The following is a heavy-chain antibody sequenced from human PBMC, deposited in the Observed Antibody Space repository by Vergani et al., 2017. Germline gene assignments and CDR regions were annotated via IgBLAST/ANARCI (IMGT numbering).Heavy chain of an antibody. J-gene: IGHJ6*03. V-gene: IGHV4-34*01. D-gene: IGHD6-13*01. CDR1: GGSFSGYY. CDR3: ARGTSYSSSSKGYYYYYYMDV. Sequence: QVQLQQWGAGLLKPSETLSLTCAVYGGSFSGYYWSWIRQPPGKGLEWIGEINHSGSTNYNPSLKSRVTISVDTSKNQFSLKLSSVTAADTAVYYCARGTSYSSSSKGYYYYYYMDVWGKGTTVTVSS. CDR2: INHSGST.